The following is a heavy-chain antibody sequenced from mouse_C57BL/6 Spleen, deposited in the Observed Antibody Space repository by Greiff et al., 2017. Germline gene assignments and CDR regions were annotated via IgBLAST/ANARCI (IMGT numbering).Heavy chain of an antibody. CDR2: IDPSDSYT. CDR1: GYTFTSYW. V-gene: IGHV1-50*01. CDR3: ARLGLCFYAIDY. D-gene: IGHD4-1*01. J-gene: IGHJ4*01. Sequence: QVQLQQPGAELVKPGASVKLSCKASGYTFTSYWMQWVKQRPGQGLEWIGEIDPSDSYTNYNQKFKGKATLTVDTSSSTAYMQLSSLTSEDSAVYYCARLGLCFYAIDYWGQGTSVTVSS.